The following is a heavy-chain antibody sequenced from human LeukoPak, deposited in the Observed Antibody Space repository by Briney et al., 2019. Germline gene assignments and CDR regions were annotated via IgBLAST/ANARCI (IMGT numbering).Heavy chain of an antibody. CDR3: ARDRGGGFDLAFFDH. J-gene: IGHJ4*02. Sequence: SVKVSCKASGGTFSSYAISWVRQAPGQGLEWMGRIIPILGIANYAQKFQGRVTITADRSTNTAYMELDRLTSDDTAVYFCARDRGGGFDLAFFDHWGQGTLVTVSS. CDR1: GGTFSSYA. CDR2: IIPILGIA. V-gene: IGHV1-69*04. D-gene: IGHD5-12*01.